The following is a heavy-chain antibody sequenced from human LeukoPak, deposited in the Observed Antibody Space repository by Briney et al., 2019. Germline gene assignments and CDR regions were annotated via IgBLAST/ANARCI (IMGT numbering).Heavy chain of an antibody. CDR2: INTDGSIT. D-gene: IGHD2-2*02. V-gene: IGHV3-74*01. CDR1: GFTFSDYW. Sequence: GGSLRLSCAASGFTFSDYWIHWVRQAPGKGLVWVSRINTDGSITNYADSVKGRFSISRDNAKNTLYLQMSSLRAEDTAVYYCARDIPLRLDPWGQGTLVTVSS. CDR3: ARDIPLRLDP. J-gene: IGHJ5*02.